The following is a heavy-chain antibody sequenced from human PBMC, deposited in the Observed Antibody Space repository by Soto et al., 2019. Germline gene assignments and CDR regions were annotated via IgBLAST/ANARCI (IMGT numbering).Heavy chain of an antibody. CDR3: ARHPIETERIVVVPAPVDK. D-gene: IGHD2-2*01. CDR2: IYYSGST. V-gene: IGHV4-39*01. J-gene: IGHJ4*02. Sequence: PSETLSLTCTVSGGSISSSSYYWGWIRQPPGKGLEWIGSIYYSGSTYYNPSLKSRVTISVDTSKNQFSLKLSSVTAADTAVYYCARHPIETERIVVVPAPVDKWGQGTLVTVSS. CDR1: GGSISSSSYY.